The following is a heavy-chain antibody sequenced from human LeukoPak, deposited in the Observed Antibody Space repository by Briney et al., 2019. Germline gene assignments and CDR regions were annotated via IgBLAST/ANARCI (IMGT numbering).Heavy chain of an antibody. D-gene: IGHD3-9*01. CDR1: GFTFSSYS. Sequence: GGSLRLSCAASGFTFSSYSMNWVRQAPGKGLEWVSSISSSSSYIYYADSVKGRFTISRDNAKNSLYLQMNSLRAEDTAVYYCAKDFSYSTGYYMRGSEYFQHWGQGTLVTVSS. CDR2: ISSSSSYI. CDR3: AKDFSYSTGYYMRGSEYFQH. J-gene: IGHJ1*01. V-gene: IGHV3-21*04.